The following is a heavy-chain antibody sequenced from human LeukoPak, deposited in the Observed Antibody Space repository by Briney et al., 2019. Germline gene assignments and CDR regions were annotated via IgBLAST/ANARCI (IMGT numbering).Heavy chain of an antibody. CDR1: GYTLTELS. V-gene: IGHV1-24*01. Sequence: GASVKVSCKVSGYTLTELSMHWVRQAPGKGLEWMGGFDPEDGETIYAQKFQGRVTMTEDTSTDTAYMELRSLRSDDTAVYYCARDPAPQTYYYDSSGYKIFDYWGQGTLVTVSS. CDR2: FDPEDGET. D-gene: IGHD3-22*01. J-gene: IGHJ4*02. CDR3: ARDPAPQTYYYDSSGYKIFDY.